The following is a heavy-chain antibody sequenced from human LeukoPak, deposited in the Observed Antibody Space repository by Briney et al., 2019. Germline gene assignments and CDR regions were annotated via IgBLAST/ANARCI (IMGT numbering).Heavy chain of an antibody. D-gene: IGHD6-13*01. CDR1: GFIFSSYA. CDR3: AKGDSSFPRGNWFDP. CDR2: ISGSGGST. V-gene: IGHV3-23*01. J-gene: IGHJ5*02. Sequence: GGSLRLSCAASGFIFSSYAMSLVRQAPGKGLEWVSAISGSGGSTYYADSVKGRFTISRDNSKNTLYLQMNSLRAEDTAVYYCAKGDSSFPRGNWFDPWGQGTLVTVSS.